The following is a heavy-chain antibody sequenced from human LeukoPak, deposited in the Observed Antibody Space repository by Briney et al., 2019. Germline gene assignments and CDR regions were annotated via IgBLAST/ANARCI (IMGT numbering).Heavy chain of an antibody. CDR1: GFTFSSYA. D-gene: IGHD6-19*01. Sequence: GGSLRLSCAASGFTFSSYAMSWVRQAPGKGLEWVSGISGSGGGTYYAASVKGRFIISRDNSKNTLYLQMSSLRGEDTAVYYCVKVTSSSGGDCWGQGTLVTVSS. J-gene: IGHJ4*02. CDR3: VKVTSSSGGDC. CDR2: ISGSGGGT. V-gene: IGHV3-23*01.